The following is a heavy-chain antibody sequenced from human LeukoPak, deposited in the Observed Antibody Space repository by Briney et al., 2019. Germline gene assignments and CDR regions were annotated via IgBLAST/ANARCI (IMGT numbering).Heavy chain of an antibody. CDR3: ARAKAQDY. CDR2: INSDGSST. Sequence: GGSLRLSCASSGFTFSTYWMHWARQAPGKGLVWVSRINSDGSSTTYADSVKGRFTISRDNAKNTVYLQMNSLRAEDTAVYYCARAKAQDYWGQGTLVTVSS. V-gene: IGHV3-74*01. CDR1: GFTFSTYW. J-gene: IGHJ4*02.